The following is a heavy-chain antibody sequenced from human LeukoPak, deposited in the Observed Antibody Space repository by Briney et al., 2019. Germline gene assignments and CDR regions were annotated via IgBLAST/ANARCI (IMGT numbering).Heavy chain of an antibody. Sequence: SETLSLTCTVSGGSISSGDYYWSWIRQPPGKGLQWIGYIYYSGSTYYNPSLKSRVTISVDTSKNQFSLKLSSVTAADTAVYYCARGYCGGDCYPLPFDPWGQGTLVTVSS. CDR1: GGSISSGDYY. D-gene: IGHD2-21*01. J-gene: IGHJ5*02. V-gene: IGHV4-30-4*08. CDR2: IYYSGST. CDR3: ARGYCGGDCYPLPFDP.